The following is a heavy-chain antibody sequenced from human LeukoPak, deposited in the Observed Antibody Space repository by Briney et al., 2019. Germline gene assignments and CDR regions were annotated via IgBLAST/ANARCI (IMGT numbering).Heavy chain of an antibody. CDR2: IYYSGTT. CDR1: GDPISNYY. J-gene: IGHJ6*02. V-gene: IGHV4-59*01. CDR3: VRDGAGMVTGYYYGMDV. Sequence: PSETLSLTCTVSGDPISNYYSSWIRHPPGKGLEGLTYIYYSGTTNYNPPLKRRVTISVDPSKNEFSVTLSSVTAGDRAVYYCVRDGAGMVTGYYYGMDVWGQGTTVTVFS. D-gene: IGHD5-18*01.